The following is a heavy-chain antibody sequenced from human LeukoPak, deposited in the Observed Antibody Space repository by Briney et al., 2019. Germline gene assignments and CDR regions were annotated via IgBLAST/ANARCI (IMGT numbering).Heavy chain of an antibody. D-gene: IGHD4-17*01. Sequence: PGKSLRLSCAASGFSFSSYAIYWVRQAPGKGLGWVAVIWSDGNNKYYSDSVKGRFTISRDSSKNTLYLQMNSLRAEDTAVYYCARDRYGDYFDYWGQGTRVTVSS. CDR2: IWSDGNNK. J-gene: IGHJ4*02. V-gene: IGHV3-33*07. CDR3: ARDRYGDYFDY. CDR1: GFSFSSYA.